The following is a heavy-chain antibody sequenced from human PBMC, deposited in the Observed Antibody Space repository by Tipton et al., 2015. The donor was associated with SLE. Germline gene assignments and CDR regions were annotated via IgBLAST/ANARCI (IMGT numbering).Heavy chain of an antibody. Sequence: QLVQSGDEVKKPGASVKVSCKASGYTFTSYGISWVRQAPGQGLEWMGWISGYNGDTNYAQKLQGRVTMTTDTSTTTAYMELRSLTSDDTAAYYCASRGVRGYFDYWGQGTLVTVSS. V-gene: IGHV1-18*01. CDR3: ASRGVRGYFDY. CDR1: GYTFTSYG. D-gene: IGHD2-8*01. J-gene: IGHJ4*02. CDR2: ISGYNGDT.